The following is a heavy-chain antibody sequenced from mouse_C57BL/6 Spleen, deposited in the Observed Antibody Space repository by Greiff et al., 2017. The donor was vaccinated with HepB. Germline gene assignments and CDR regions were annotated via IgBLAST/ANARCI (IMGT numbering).Heavy chain of an antibody. V-gene: IGHV1-81*01. J-gene: IGHJ4*01. CDR2: IYPRSGNT. CDR3: ARRVAQAIPRDAMDY. CDR1: GYTFTSYG. Sequence: QVTLKESGAELARPGASVKLSCKASGYTFTSYGISWVKQRTGQGLEWIGEIYPRSGNTYYNEKFKGKATLTADKSSSTAYMELRSLTSEDSAVYFCARRVAQAIPRDAMDYWGQGTSVTVSS. D-gene: IGHD3-2*02.